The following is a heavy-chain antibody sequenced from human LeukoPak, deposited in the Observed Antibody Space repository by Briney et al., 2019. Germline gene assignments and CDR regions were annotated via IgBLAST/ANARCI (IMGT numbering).Heavy chain of an antibody. D-gene: IGHD3-22*01. CDR2: ITPIFGTA. CDR1: GGTFSSYA. J-gene: IGHJ6*02. V-gene: IGHV1-69*13. CDR3: ARGSYHDSSGYYYVGYYYYGMDV. Sequence: SVKVSCKASGGTFSSYAISWVRQAPGQGLEWMGGITPIFGTANYAQKFQGRVTITADESTSTAYMELSSLRSEDTAVYYCARGSYHDSSGYYYVGYYYYGMDVWGQGTTVTVSS.